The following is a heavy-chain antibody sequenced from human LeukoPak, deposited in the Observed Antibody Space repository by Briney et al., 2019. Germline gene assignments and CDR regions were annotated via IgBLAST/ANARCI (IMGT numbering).Heavy chain of an antibody. Sequence: ETLSLTCTVSGGSISSYYWSWIRQPPGKGLEWIGYIYYSGSTNYNPSLKSRVTISVDTSKNQFSLKLSSVTAADTAVYYCARGTTVTSLDYWGQGTLVTVSS. D-gene: IGHD4-11*01. CDR1: GGSISSYY. J-gene: IGHJ4*02. CDR2: IYYSGST. CDR3: ARGTTVTSLDY. V-gene: IGHV4-59*01.